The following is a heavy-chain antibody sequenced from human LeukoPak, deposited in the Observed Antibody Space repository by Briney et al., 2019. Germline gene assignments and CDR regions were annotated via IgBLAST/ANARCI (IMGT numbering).Heavy chain of an antibody. CDR2: IYYSGST. J-gene: IGHJ4*02. V-gene: IGHV4-39*07. D-gene: IGHD6-6*01. CDR1: GGSISTSSYY. Sequence: PSETLSLTCTVSGGSISTSSYYWGWIRQPPGKGLECIGNIYYSGSTYYNPSLKSRVTISVDTSKNQFSLKLSSVTAADTAVYYWARGSWQLAEGVYWGQGNLVTVSS. CDR3: ARGSWQLAEGVY.